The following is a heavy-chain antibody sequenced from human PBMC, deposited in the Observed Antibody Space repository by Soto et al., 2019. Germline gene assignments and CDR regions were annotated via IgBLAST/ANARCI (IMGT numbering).Heavy chain of an antibody. J-gene: IGHJ6*02. V-gene: IGHV3-21*01. CDR1: GFTFSSFS. CDR2: ISSTSTSI. Sequence: GGSLRLSCAASGFTFSSFSMNWVRQAPGKGLEWVSLISSTSTSIYYADSVKGRFTISSDNAKNSVYLQMNSLRVEDTAVYYCASSRGPMDLWGRGTTVASSS. CDR3: ASSRGPMDL.